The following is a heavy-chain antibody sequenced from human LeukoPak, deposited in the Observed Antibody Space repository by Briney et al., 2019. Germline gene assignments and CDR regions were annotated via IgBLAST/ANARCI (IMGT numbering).Heavy chain of an antibody. J-gene: IGHJ3*02. D-gene: IGHD6-13*01. CDR1: GYSLSTYH. CDR3: ARSGVFPGADVFYI. CDR2: ISAYHGNT. V-gene: IGHV1-18*01. Sequence: ASVKVSCRASGYSLSTYHITWVRQAPGQGLEWMGWISAYHGNTNYAQKLQGRVTMTTDTSTNTAYMELRSLRSDDTAVYYCARSGVFPGADVFYIWGQGTMVTVSS.